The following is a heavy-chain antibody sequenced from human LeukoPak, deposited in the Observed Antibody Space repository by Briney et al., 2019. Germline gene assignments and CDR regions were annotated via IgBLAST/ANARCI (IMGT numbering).Heavy chain of an antibody. CDR2: INHSGST. CDR3: ARGRTWGLLHYFDY. CDR1: GGSFNGYY. J-gene: IGHJ4*02. V-gene: IGHV4-34*01. Sequence: SETLSLTCAVYGGSFNGYYWSWIRQPPGKGLEWIGEINHSGSTNYNPSLKSRVTISVDTSKNQFSLKLSSVTAADTAVYYCARGRTWGLLHYFDYWGQGTLVTVSS. D-gene: IGHD7-27*01.